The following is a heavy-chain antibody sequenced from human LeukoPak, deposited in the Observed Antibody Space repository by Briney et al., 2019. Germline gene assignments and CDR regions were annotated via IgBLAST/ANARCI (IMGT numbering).Heavy chain of an antibody. V-gene: IGHV4-59*01. D-gene: IGHD4-11*01. CDR1: GGSISSYY. CDR3: AGQGRGEYSIANDY. J-gene: IGHJ4*02. CDR2: IYYSGST. Sequence: SETLSLTSTVSGGSISSYYWSWIRQPPGKGLEWIGYIYYSGSTNYNPSLKSRVTISVATSKNQCSLKLSSVTAADTAVYYCAGQGRGEYSIANDYWGQGTLVAVSS.